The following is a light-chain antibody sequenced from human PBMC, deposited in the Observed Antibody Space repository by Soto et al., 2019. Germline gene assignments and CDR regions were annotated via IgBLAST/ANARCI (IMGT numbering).Light chain of an antibody. CDR1: QTVYNS. CDR3: QQRSNGLT. CDR2: DAS. J-gene: IGKJ4*01. V-gene: IGKV3-11*01. Sequence: EIVLTQSPATLSLSPGERATLSCRASQTVYNSLAWFQQKPGQAPRLLIYDASNRATGIPARFSGSGSGTDFTLTISSLEPEDFAVYYCQQRSNGLTFGGGSRVDIK.